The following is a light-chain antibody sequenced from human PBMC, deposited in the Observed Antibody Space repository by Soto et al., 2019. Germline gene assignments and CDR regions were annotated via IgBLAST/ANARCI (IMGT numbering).Light chain of an antibody. CDR3: QQYGSSPRT. J-gene: IGKJ1*01. CDR2: DAS. V-gene: IGKV3-20*01. CDR1: QSLSSSQ. Sequence: EIVLTQSPGTLSLPPGERATLSCRASQSLSSSQLAWYQQKPGQAPRLLIHDASSRATGISDRFTGSGSGTDFTLTITTLEPEDFAVYYCQQYGSSPRTFGLGTKVEIK.